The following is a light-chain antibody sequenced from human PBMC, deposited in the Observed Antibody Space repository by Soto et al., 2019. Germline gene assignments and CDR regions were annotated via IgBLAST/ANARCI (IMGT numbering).Light chain of an antibody. CDR3: SSYTSSSTYV. CDR2: EVS. CDR1: SSDVGGYNY. Sequence: QSVLTQPASVSGPPGQSITISCTGTSSDVGGYNYVSWYQQHPGKAPNLMIYEVSNRPSGVSNRFSGSKSDNTASLTISGLQAEDEADYYCSSYTSSSTYVFGTGTKVTVL. V-gene: IGLV2-14*01. J-gene: IGLJ1*01.